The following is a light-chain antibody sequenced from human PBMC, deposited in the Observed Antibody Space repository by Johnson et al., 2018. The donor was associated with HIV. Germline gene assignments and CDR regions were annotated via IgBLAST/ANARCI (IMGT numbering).Light chain of an antibody. CDR3: GTWDSSLSAHYV. Sequence: QSVLTQPPSVSAAPGQKVNISCSGSSSNIGNNYVSWYQQLPGTAPKLLIYEKNKRPSGIPDRFSASKSGTSATLGITGLQTGDEADYYCGTWDSSLSAHYVFGTGTQVTAL. V-gene: IGLV1-51*02. J-gene: IGLJ1*01. CDR2: EKN. CDR1: SSNIGNNY.